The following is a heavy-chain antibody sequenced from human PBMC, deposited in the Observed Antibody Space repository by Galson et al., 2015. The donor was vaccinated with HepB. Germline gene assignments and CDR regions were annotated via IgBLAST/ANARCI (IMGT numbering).Heavy chain of an antibody. CDR3: ARADDTGAFDI. CDR2: TFYRSKWKS. V-gene: IGHV6-1*01. Sequence: CAISGDSVSSKRAGWNWIRQSPSTGLEWLGRTFYRSKWKSDYAVYLKSRITVNPDTSKNQFSLRLNSVTPEDTAVYYCARADDTGAFDIWGQGTMVTVSS. D-gene: IGHD3-10*01. J-gene: IGHJ3*02. CDR1: GDSVSSKRAG.